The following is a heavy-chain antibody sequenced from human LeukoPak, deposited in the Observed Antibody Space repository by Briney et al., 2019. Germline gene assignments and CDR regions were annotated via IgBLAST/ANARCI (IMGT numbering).Heavy chain of an antibody. CDR2: VDQDGSEK. CDR1: GFIFNSYW. CDR3: ARDGRPLDY. J-gene: IGHJ4*02. Sequence: GGSLRLSCAASGFIFNSYWMNWLRQAPGKGLEWVANVDQDGSEKYYVDSVKGRFTISRDDAKNSLYLQMNSLRVEDTAVYYCARDGRPLDYWGQGTLVTVSS. V-gene: IGHV3-7*03.